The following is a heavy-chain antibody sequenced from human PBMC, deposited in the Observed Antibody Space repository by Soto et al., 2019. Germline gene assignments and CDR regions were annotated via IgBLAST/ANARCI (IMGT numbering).Heavy chain of an antibody. CDR2: ISAYNGNT. CDR1: GYTFTSYG. Sequence: GASVKVSCKASGYTFTSYGISWVRQAPGQGLEWMGWISAYNGNTNYAQKLQGRVTMTTDTSTSTAYMELRSLRSDDTAVYYCARDAWSSVEGWFDPWGQGTLVTVSS. V-gene: IGHV1-18*01. J-gene: IGHJ5*02. CDR3: ARDAWSSVEGWFDP. D-gene: IGHD6-25*01.